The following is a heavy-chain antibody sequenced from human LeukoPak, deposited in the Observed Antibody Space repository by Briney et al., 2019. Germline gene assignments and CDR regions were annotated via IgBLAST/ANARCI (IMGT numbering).Heavy chain of an antibody. CDR2: ISSSGSTI. CDR1: GFTFSDYY. D-gene: IGHD3-22*01. V-gene: IGHV3-11*04. J-gene: IGHJ4*02. CDR3: AGDLGYYDSSGPYDY. Sequence: GGSLSLSCAASGFTFSDYYMSWIRQAPGKGLEWVSYISSSGSTIYYADSVKGRFTISRDNAKNSLYLQMNSLRAEDTAVYYCAGDLGYYDSSGPYDYWGQGTLVTVSS.